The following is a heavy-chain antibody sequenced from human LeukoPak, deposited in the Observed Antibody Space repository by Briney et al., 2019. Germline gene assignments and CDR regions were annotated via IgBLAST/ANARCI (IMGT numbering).Heavy chain of an antibody. D-gene: IGHD5-18*01. CDR1: GGSISSYY. CDR3: ARHKGDSHGEDY. J-gene: IGHJ4*02. V-gene: IGHV4-59*08. Sequence: PSETLSLTCTVSGGSISSYYWSWIRQPPGKGLEWIGCIYYSGSTNYNPSLKSRVTISVDTSKNQFSLKLSSVTAADTAVYYCARHKGDSHGEDYWGQGTLVTVSS. CDR2: IYYSGST.